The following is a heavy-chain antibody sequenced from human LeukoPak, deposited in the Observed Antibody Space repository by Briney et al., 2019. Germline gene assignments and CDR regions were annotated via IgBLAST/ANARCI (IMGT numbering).Heavy chain of an antibody. V-gene: IGHV5-51*01. D-gene: IGHD2-2*01. CDR2: IYTGDSDT. Sequence: GETLKISCKGSGYSFTSSWIGWVRQMPGKGLEWMGIIYTGDSDTIYSPSFQGQVTISAVKSISTAYLQWSSLKASDTAMYYCARLSGYCSRTSCYGFDYWGQGTLVTVSS. J-gene: IGHJ4*02. CDR1: GYSFTSSW. CDR3: ARLSGYCSRTSCYGFDY.